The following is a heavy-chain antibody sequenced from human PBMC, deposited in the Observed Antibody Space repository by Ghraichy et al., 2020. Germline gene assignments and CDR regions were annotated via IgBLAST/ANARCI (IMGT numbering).Heavy chain of an antibody. V-gene: IGHV1-46*02. CDR2: IDPRDGST. Sequence: ASVKVSCKESGYTFNTYYIHWVRQAPGQGLEGMGVIDPRDGSTKYPQKFQGRVTMIRDSSTRTVYMELSSLTSDDTAVYYCARLYSSTWFHYFYYWVQGTLATVS. CDR3: ARLYSSTWFHYFYY. J-gene: IGHJ4*02. D-gene: IGHD6-13*01. CDR1: GYTFNTYY.